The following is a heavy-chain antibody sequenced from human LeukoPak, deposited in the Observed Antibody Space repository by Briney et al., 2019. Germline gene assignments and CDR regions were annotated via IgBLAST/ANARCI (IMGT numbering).Heavy chain of an antibody. CDR2: FDPEDGET. Sequence: ASVKVSCKVSGYTLTELSMHWVRQAPGKGLEWMGGFDPEDGETIYAQRFQGRVTMTEDTSTDTAYMELSSLRSEDTAVYYCATPIVGGLYFDYWGQGTLVTVSS. V-gene: IGHV1-24*01. J-gene: IGHJ4*02. CDR1: GYTLTELS. D-gene: IGHD1-26*01. CDR3: ATPIVGGLYFDY.